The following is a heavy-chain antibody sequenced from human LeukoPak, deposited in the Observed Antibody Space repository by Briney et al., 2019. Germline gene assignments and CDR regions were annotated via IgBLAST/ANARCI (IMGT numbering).Heavy chain of an antibody. CDR3: ARDGGWSSSWPPDYYFDY. CDR2: INRSGST. Sequence: AETLSLTCAVYGGSFSGYYWSWIRQPPGKGLEWIGEINRSGSTNYDPSLKSRVTISVDTSKIHSSLKLCSVTAADTAVYYCARDGGWSSSWPPDYYFDYWGQGTLVPVSS. V-gene: IGHV4-34*01. D-gene: IGHD6-13*01. J-gene: IGHJ4*02. CDR1: GGSFSGYY.